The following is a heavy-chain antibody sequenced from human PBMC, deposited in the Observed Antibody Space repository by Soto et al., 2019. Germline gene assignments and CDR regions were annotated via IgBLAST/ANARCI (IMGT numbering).Heavy chain of an antibody. J-gene: IGHJ6*02. Sequence: ASVKVSCKVSGYTLTELSMHWVRQAPGKGLEWMGGFDPEDGETIYAQKFQGRVTMTEDTSTDTAYMELSSLRSEDTVVYYCATARYSSSWYTYYYGMDVWGQGTTVTVSS. CDR1: GYTLTELS. CDR3: ATARYSSSWYTYYYGMDV. V-gene: IGHV1-24*01. D-gene: IGHD6-13*01. CDR2: FDPEDGET.